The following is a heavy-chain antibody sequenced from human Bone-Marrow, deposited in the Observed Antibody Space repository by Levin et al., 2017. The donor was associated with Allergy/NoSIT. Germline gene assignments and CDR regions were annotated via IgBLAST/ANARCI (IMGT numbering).Heavy chain of an antibody. J-gene: IGHJ6*02. D-gene: IGHD6-19*01. CDR2: ISSSSSYI. CDR3: ARDGAQESPLAVAGTCGMDG. Sequence: ASVKVSCAASGFTFSSYSMNWVRQAPGKGLEWVSSISSSSSYIYYADSVKGRFTISRDNAKNSLYLQMNSLRAEDTAVYYCARDGAQESPLAVAGTCGMDGWGQGTTVTVSS. V-gene: IGHV3-21*01. CDR1: GFTFSSYS.